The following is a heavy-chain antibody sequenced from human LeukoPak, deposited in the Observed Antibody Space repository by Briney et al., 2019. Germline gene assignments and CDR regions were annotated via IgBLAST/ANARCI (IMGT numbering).Heavy chain of an antibody. J-gene: IGHJ4*02. Sequence: PSETLSLTCAVYGGSFSGYYWSWIRQPPGKGLEWIGEINHSGSTNYNPSLKSRVTISVDTSKNQFSLKLSSVTPADTAVYYCARSYSSSWSDYWGQGTLVTVSS. D-gene: IGHD6-13*01. V-gene: IGHV4-34*01. CDR3: ARSYSSSWSDY. CDR1: GGSFSGYY. CDR2: INHSGST.